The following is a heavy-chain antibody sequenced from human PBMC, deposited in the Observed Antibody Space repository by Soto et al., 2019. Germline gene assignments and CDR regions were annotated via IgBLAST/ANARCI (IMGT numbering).Heavy chain of an antibody. CDR3: ARDSIRITMVRGVII. J-gene: IGHJ4*02. V-gene: IGHV4-31*02. Sequence: SETLSLTXTVSGGSISSGGYYWSWIRQHPGKGLEWIGYIYYSGSTYYNPSLKSRVTISVDTSKNQFSLKLSSVTAADTAVYYCARDSIRITMVRGVIIWGQGTLVTVSS. CDR1: GGSISSGGYY. D-gene: IGHD3-10*01. CDR2: IYYSGST.